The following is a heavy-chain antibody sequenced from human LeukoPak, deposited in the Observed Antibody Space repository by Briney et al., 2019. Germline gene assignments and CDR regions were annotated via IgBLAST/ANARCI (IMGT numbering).Heavy chain of an antibody. CDR2: ISAYNGNT. D-gene: IGHD2-15*01. J-gene: IGHJ4*02. V-gene: IGHV1-18*01. CDR1: GYTFTSYG. CDR3: ARDVVVVAATPSPFDY. Sequence: ASVTVSCKASGYTFTSYGISWVRQAPGQGLEWMGWISAYNGNTNYAQKLQGRVTMTTDTSTSTAYMELRSLRSDDTAVYYCARDVVVVAATPSPFDYWGQGTLVTVFS.